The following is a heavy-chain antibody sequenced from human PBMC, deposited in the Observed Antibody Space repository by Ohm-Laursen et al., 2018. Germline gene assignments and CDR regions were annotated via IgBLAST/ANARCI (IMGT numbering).Heavy chain of an antibody. J-gene: IGHJ3*02. V-gene: IGHV1-69*01. Sequence: SSVKVSCKTSGGTFSSYVISWVRQAPGQGLEWMGGIIPIFGTANYAQKFQGRVTITADESTSTAYMELSSLRSEDTAVYYCAGDTRLDAFDIWGQGTMVTVSS. D-gene: IGHD3-9*01. CDR3: AGDTRLDAFDI. CDR2: IIPIFGTA. CDR1: GGTFSSYV.